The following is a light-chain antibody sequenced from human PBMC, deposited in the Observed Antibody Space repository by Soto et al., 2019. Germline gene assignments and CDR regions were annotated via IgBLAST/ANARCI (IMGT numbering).Light chain of an antibody. V-gene: IGKV3-15*01. CDR3: QQYAEHTPYS. Sequence: IVLTQSPATVSVSPGESATLSCSASRNINRKLARYQQKPGQAPRLLVYLAATRAIGIPVRLSGSGSGTELTHATRDEQYEGGGVYHCQQYAEHTPYSFGQGTKLEI. CDR1: RNINRK. CDR2: LAA. J-gene: IGKJ2*03.